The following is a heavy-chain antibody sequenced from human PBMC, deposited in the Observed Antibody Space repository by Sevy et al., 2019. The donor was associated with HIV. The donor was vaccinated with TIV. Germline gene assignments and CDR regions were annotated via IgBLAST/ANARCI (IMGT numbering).Heavy chain of an antibody. V-gene: IGHV3-48*01. D-gene: IGHD6-13*01. CDR2: IGSTGPTI. CDR3: AKHYIHDIADGWYFDL. J-gene: IGHJ2*01. CDR1: GFTFSRYS. Sequence: GGSLRLSCVASGFTFSRYSMNWVRQAPGKGLEWVSNIGSTGPTIYYADSVKGRFTISRDNAKNSLYLQVNSLRVEDTAVYYCAKHYIHDIADGWYFDLWGRGTLVTVSS.